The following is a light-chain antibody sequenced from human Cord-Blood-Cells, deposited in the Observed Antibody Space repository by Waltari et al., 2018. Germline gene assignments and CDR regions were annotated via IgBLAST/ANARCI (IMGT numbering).Light chain of an antibody. J-gene: IGLJ2*01. CDR1: SLRSYY. Sequence: SSALTQDPAVSVALGQTVRITCQGDSLRSYYASEYQQKPGQAPVLVIYGKNNRPSGIPDRFSGSSSGNTASLTITGAQAEDEADYYCNSRDSSGNHVVFGGGTKLTVL. CDR3: NSRDSSGNHVV. CDR2: GKN. V-gene: IGLV3-19*01.